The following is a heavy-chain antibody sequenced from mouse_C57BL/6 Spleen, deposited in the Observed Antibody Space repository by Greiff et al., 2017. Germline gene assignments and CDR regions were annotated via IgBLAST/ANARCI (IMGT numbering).Heavy chain of an antibody. Sequence: EVKVVESGGGLVQPKGSLKLSCAASGFSFNTYAMNWVRQAPGKGLEWVARIRSKSNNYATYYADSVKDRFTISRDDSESMLYLQMNNLKTEDTAMYYCVREAYYSNYFDYWGQGTTLTVSS. CDR3: VREAYYSNYFDY. J-gene: IGHJ2*01. CDR2: IRSKSNNYAT. D-gene: IGHD2-5*01. CDR1: GFSFNTYA. V-gene: IGHV10-1*01.